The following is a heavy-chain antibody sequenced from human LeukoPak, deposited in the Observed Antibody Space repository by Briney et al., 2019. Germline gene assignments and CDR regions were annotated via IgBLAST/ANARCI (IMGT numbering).Heavy chain of an antibody. CDR2: ISAGGAT. J-gene: IGHJ4*02. V-gene: IGHV3-23*01. Sequence: GGSLRLSCAASGFTFGSQVMRWVRQAPGNWLEWVSTISAGGATFYADSVRGRFTISRDNSKNTLYLQMNSLRAEDTAVYYCAKRSGSLHYYEYWGQGTLVTVSS. CDR3: AKRSGSLHYYEY. CDR1: GFTFGSQV. D-gene: IGHD1-26*01.